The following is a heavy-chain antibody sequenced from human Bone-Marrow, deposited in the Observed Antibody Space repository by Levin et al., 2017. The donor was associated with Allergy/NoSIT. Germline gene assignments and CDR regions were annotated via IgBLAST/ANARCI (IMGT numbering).Heavy chain of an antibody. D-gene: IGHD6-13*01. J-gene: IGHJ3*02. Sequence: KISCKASEDTFRSYALNWVRQAPGQGLEWMGVITPIFGIPNYAQKFQGRVTITADESTSTAHIELSSLRSADTAVYYCAREAGNLGALDIWGQGTMVTVSS. V-gene: IGHV1-69*01. CDR1: EDTFRSYA. CDR2: ITPIFGIP. CDR3: AREAGNLGALDI.